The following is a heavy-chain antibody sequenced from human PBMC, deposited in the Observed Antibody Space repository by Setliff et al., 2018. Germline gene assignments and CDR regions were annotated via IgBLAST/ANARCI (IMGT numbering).Heavy chain of an antibody. CDR2: FRPSGKT. CDR1: GSAISSGPY. Sequence: SETLSLTCAVSGSAISSGPYWGWIRQPPGKGLEWIGSFRPSGKTYYNPSLKSRVTMSVDTSKKHFSLKLTSVTAADTAVYYCVRDAGDGYGVDAYAGGGFDIWGQGTVVTVSS. D-gene: IGHD4-17*01. CDR3: VRDAGDGYGVDAYAGGGFDI. V-gene: IGHV4-38-2*02. J-gene: IGHJ3*02.